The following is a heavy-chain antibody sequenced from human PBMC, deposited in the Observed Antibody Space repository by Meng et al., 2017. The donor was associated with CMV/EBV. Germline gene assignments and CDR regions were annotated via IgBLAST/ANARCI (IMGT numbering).Heavy chain of an antibody. J-gene: IGHJ4*02. Sequence: QITLKSSCPQLVKPRQTLRLTCTFSGFSLSTSGVGMGSIPQPPGKAMEWLALIYWDDDKRYSPSLKSRLTITKHTSKNQVVLTMTNMDPVDTATYYCARIAAAGRFDYWGQGTLVTVSS. D-gene: IGHD6-13*01. CDR3: ARIAAAGRFDY. CDR2: IYWDDDK. CDR1: GFSLSTSGVG. V-gene: IGHV2-5*02.